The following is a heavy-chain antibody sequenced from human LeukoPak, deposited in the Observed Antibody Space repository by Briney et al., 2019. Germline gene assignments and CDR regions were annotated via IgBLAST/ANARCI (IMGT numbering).Heavy chain of an antibody. V-gene: IGHV4-34*01. J-gene: IGHJ3*02. CDR1: GGSFSGYY. D-gene: IGHD4-17*01. CDR3: ARGLLSDLTTVTTGEAQPGPLGLAFDI. CDR2: INHSGST. Sequence: SETLSLTCAVYGGSFSGYYWSWIRQPPGKGLEWIGEINHSGSTNYNPSLKSRVTISVDTSKNQFSLKLSSVTAADTAVYYCARGLLSDLTTVTTGEAQPGPLGLAFDIWGQGTMVTVSS.